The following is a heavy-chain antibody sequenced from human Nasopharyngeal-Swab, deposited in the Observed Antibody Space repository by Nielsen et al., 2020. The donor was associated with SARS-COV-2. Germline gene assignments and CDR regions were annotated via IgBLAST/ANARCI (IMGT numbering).Heavy chain of an antibody. CDR2: ISSSSSYI. CDR3: ARGPTIFGVVIDY. J-gene: IGHJ4*02. V-gene: IGHV3-21*01. CDR1: GFTSSSYS. Sequence: GESLKISCAASGFTSSSYSMNWVRQAPGKGLEWVSSISSSSSYIYYADSVKGRFTISRDNAKNSLYLQMNSLRAEDTAVYYCARGPTIFGVVIDYWGQGTLVTVSS. D-gene: IGHD3-3*01.